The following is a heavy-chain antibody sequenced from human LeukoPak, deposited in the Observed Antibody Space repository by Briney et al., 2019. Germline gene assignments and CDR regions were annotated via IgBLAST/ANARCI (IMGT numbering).Heavy chain of an antibody. J-gene: IGHJ6*03. D-gene: IGHD3-10*01. V-gene: IGHV4-4*07. CDR1: GGSISSYY. CDR2: IYTSGST. Sequence: PSETLSLACTVSGGSISSYYWSWIRQPAGRGLEWIGRIYTSGSTNYNPSLKSRVTMSVDTSKNQFSLKLSSVTAADTAVYYCARVGGGYYYYYMDVWGKGTTVTVSS. CDR3: ARVGGGYYYYYMDV.